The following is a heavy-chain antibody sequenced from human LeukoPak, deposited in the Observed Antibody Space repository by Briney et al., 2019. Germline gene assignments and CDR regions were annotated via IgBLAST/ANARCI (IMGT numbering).Heavy chain of an antibody. Sequence: GGSLRLSCAASGFTFSSYAMSWVRQAPGNGLEWVSAISGSGGSTYYADSVKGRFTISRDNSKNTLYLQMNSLRAEDTAVYYCAKNQKQWLNRPDYFQHWGQGTLVTVSS. V-gene: IGHV3-23*01. CDR2: ISGSGGST. J-gene: IGHJ1*01. D-gene: IGHD6-19*01. CDR3: AKNQKQWLNRPDYFQH. CDR1: GFTFSSYA.